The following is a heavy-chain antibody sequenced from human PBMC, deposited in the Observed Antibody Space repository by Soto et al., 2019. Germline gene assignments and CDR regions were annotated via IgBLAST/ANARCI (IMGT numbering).Heavy chain of an antibody. V-gene: IGHV3-23*01. CDR1: GFTFNNYA. J-gene: IGHJ6*02. CDR3: AKGRERVKRFLEWLPPYYYYGMDV. D-gene: IGHD3-3*01. CDR2: LSSSGDNT. Sequence: PGGSLRLSCAASGFTFNNYAMSWVRQAPGKGLEWVSGLSSSGDNTYYADSVKGRFTISRDNSKNTLYPQMNSLRAEDTAVYYCAKGRERVKRFLEWLPPYYYYGMDVWGQGTTVTVSS.